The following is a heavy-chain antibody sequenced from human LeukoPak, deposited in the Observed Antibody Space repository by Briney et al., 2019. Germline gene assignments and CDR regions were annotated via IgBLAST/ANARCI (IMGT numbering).Heavy chain of an antibody. D-gene: IGHD2-8*01. CDR3: ARDNGF. CDR2: IKEDGSEK. CDR1: GFTFTSYW. V-gene: IGHV3-7*03. J-gene: IGHJ4*02. Sequence: PGGSLRLSCAASGFTFTSYWMNWVRQAPGKGLEWVANIKEDGSEKYYVDSVKGRFTVSRDNAKNSVYLQMNSLRAEDTAVYYCARDNGFWGQGTLVTVSS.